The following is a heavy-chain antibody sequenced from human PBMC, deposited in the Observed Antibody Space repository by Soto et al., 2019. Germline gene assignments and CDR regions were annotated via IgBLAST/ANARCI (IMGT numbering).Heavy chain of an antibody. CDR3: ARAGEQWITGYYSYGMDV. D-gene: IGHD6-19*01. Sequence: VQLVESGGGVVQPGRSLRLSCAASGFTFSSYAMHWVRQAPGKGLEWVAVISYDGSNKYYADSVKGRFTISRDNSTNTLYLQMNSLRAEDTAVYYCARAGEQWITGYYSYGMDVWGQGTTVTVSS. J-gene: IGHJ6*02. CDR2: ISYDGSNK. V-gene: IGHV3-30-3*01. CDR1: GFTFSSYA.